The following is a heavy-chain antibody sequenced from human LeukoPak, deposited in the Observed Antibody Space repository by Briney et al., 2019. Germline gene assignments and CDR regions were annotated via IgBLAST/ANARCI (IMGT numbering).Heavy chain of an antibody. V-gene: IGHV1-2*04. D-gene: IGHD3-22*01. J-gene: IGHJ4*02. Sequence: ASVRVSCKASGYTFTGYYMHWVRQAPGQGLEWMGWINPNSGGTNYAQKFQGWVTMTRDTSISTAYMELSRLRSDDTAVYYCARSPVGSSGYGHFDYWGQGTLVTVSS. CDR2: INPNSGGT. CDR1: GYTFTGYY. CDR3: ARSPVGSSGYGHFDY.